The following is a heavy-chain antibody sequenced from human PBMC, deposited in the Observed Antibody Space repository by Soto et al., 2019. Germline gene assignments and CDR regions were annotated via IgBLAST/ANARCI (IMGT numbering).Heavy chain of an antibody. V-gene: IGHV3-30*18. Sequence: VQLVESGGGVAQPGRSLRLSCAVSGFTFTSFGMHWVRQAPGKGLEWVALISYDGSHKYYADSVKGRFTISRDNSKNTLYLQVNSLSSEDTAVYYCAKDRAGYSRGMDVWGQGTTVTVSS. CDR2: ISYDGSHK. CDR3: AKDRAGYSRGMDV. J-gene: IGHJ6*02. D-gene: IGHD1-26*01. CDR1: GFTFTSFG.